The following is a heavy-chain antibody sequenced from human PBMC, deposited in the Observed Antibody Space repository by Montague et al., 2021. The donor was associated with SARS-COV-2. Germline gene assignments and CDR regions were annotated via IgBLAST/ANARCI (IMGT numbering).Heavy chain of an antibody. J-gene: IGHJ4*02. V-gene: IGHV6-1*01. Sequence: CAISGDSVWSDTAAWNWIRQSPSGGLEWLGRTNYRSKWTSDYATSVEGRISIDPDTSKNQFFLHLRSVTPEDTGVYYCVRDTGSAQAGFDAWGQGTLVTVSS. CDR3: VRDTGSAQAGFDA. CDR1: GDSVWSDTAA. D-gene: IGHD4-17*01. CDR2: TNYRSKWTS.